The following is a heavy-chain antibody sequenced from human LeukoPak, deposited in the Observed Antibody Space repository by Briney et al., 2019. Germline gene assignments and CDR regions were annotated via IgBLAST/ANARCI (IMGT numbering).Heavy chain of an antibody. CDR3: ASSCSSTSCHAAFDI. J-gene: IGHJ3*02. Sequence: SETLSLTCTVSGYSISSGYYWGWIRQPPGKGLEWIGSIYHSGSTYYNPSLKSRVTISVDTSKNQFSLKLSSVTAADTAVYYCASSCSSTSCHAAFDIRGQGTMVTVSS. CDR2: IYHSGST. V-gene: IGHV4-38-2*02. CDR1: GYSISSGYY. D-gene: IGHD2-2*01.